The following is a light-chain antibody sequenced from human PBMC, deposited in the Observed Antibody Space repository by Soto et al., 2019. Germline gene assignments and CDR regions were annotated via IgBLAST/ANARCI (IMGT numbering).Light chain of an antibody. J-gene: IGLJ2*01. CDR1: SSDVGGYNY. Sequence: QSALTQPASVSGSPGQSITISCTGTSSDVGGYNYVSWDQQHPGKAPNLMIYDVSNRPSGVSNRFSGSKSGNTASLTISGLQAEDEADYYCSSSTSSSTLGVFGGGTQLTVL. CDR3: SSSTSSSTLGV. CDR2: DVS. V-gene: IGLV2-14*01.